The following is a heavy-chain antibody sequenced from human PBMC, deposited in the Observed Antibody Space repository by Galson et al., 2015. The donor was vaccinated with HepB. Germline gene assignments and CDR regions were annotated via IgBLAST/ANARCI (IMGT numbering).Heavy chain of an antibody. J-gene: IGHJ6*02. CDR1: GGTFSNYA. Sequence: SVKVSCKASGGTFSNYALNWVRQAPGQGLEWMGRIIPVFGIANYAQKFQGRVTITADKSTGTAYMELNSLRSEDTAVFYCARDLVSGGQFGYYYAMDVWGQGTTVTVSS. D-gene: IGHD1-26*01. V-gene: IGHV1-69*04. CDR2: IIPVFGIA. CDR3: ARDLVSGGQFGYYYAMDV.